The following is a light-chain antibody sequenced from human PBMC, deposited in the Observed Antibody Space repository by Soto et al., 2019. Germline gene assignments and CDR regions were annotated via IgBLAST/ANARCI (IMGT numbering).Light chain of an antibody. V-gene: IGKV3-15*01. CDR2: GAS. Sequence: ILMTQSPATLSVSPVEIVTPSCRTSHSVNSHVAWYQQKPGQAPRLLLYGASTRATGIPVRFSGSGFGTEFTLTISSLQSEDFAVYYCQQYKNWPLFGQGTRLEIK. CDR1: HSVNSH. CDR3: QQYKNWPL. J-gene: IGKJ5*01.